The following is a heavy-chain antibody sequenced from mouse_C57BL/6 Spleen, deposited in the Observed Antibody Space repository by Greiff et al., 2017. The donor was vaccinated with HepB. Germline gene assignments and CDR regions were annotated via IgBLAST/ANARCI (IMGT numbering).Heavy chain of an antibody. CDR2: ISYSGST. CDR3: ARRNYYYGFDY. J-gene: IGHJ2*01. Sequence: DVKLQESGPGMVKPSQSLSLTCTVTGYSITSGYDWHWIRHFPGNKLEWMCYISYSGSTNYNPTLKSRISITHDTSKNHFFLKLNSVTTEDTATYYCARRNYYYGFDYWGQGTTLTVSS. V-gene: IGHV3-1*01. CDR1: GYSITSGYD. D-gene: IGHD1-1*01.